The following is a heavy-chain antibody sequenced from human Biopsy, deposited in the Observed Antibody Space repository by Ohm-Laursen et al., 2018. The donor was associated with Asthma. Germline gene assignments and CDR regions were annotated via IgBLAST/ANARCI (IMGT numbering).Heavy chain of an antibody. CDR1: GFTFDNYT. V-gene: IGHV3-30*04. D-gene: IGHD2-21*02. CDR3: ARGGLHYYEYYGMDV. J-gene: IGHJ6*02. CDR2: ISCDGRNT. Sequence: SLRLSCAASGFTFDNYTMHWVRQAPGKGLEWVTIISCDGRNTYYADSVEGRFTISRDNSKNTLFLQMSSLRPEGTAVYYCARGGLHYYEYYGMDVWGQGTTVTVSS.